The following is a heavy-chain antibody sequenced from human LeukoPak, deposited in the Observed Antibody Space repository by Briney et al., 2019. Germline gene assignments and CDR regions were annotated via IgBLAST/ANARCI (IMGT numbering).Heavy chain of an antibody. V-gene: IGHV1-3*01. Sequence: ASVKVSCKASGYTFTSYAMHWVRQAPGQRLEWMGWINAGNGNTKYSQKFQGRVNITRDTSASTAYMELSSLRSEDTAVYYCTRGKLDYGSGSYYKGYYYYGMDVWGKGTTVTVSS. CDR2: INAGNGNT. D-gene: IGHD3-10*01. CDR1: GYTFTSYA. J-gene: IGHJ6*04. CDR3: TRGKLDYGSGSYYKGYYYYGMDV.